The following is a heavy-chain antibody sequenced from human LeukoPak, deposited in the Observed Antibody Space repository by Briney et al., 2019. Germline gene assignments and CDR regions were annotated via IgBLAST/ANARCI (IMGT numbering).Heavy chain of an antibody. Sequence: SVKVSCKASGGTFSNYAISWVRQAPGQGLEWMGRIIPIFGTANYAQKFQGRVTITADKSTSTAYMELSSLRSEDTAVYYCALVTAIPSYYYMDVWGKGTTVTVSS. D-gene: IGHD2-21*02. J-gene: IGHJ6*03. CDR1: GGTFSNYA. CDR2: IIPIFGTA. CDR3: ALVTAIPSYYYMDV. V-gene: IGHV1-69*06.